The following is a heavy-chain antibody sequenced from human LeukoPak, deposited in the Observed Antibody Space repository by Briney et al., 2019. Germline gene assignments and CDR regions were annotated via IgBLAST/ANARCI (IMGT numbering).Heavy chain of an antibody. J-gene: IGHJ4*02. CDR3: AKEGDISSSWYLSNYFDY. CDR2: ISYDGSNT. V-gene: IGHV3-30*18. Sequence: PGRSLRLSCAASGFTFRAYGMHWVRQAPGKGLEWVAIISYDGSNTYYADSVKGRFTISRDNSKNTLYLQMDSLRAEDTAVYYCAKEGDISSSWYLSNYFDYWGQGTLVTVS. CDR1: GFTFRAYG. D-gene: IGHD6-13*01.